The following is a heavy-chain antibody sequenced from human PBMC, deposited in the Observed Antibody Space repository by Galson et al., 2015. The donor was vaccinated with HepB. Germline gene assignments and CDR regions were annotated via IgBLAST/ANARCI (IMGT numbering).Heavy chain of an antibody. CDR2: INPNSGGT. D-gene: IGHD6-13*01. CDR3: ARVNPYTSSWYFDY. Sequence: SVKVSCKASGYTFTGYYMHWVRQAPGQGLEWMGWINPNSGGTNYAQKFQGRVTMTRDTSISTAYMELSRLRSDDTAVYYCARVNPYTSSWYFDYWGQGILVTVS. V-gene: IGHV1-2*02. J-gene: IGHJ4*02. CDR1: GYTFTGYY.